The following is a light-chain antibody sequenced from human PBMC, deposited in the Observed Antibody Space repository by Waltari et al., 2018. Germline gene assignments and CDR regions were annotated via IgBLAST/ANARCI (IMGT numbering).Light chain of an antibody. CDR2: TSS. CDR1: QTISSW. V-gene: IGKV1-5*03. Sequence: DIQMTQSPSTLSTSIGDRVTITCRASQTISSWLAWYQQKPGKAPKLLINTSSSLESGVPSWFSGSGSGTEFTLTISSLQPDDFATYYCQQYDRLPVTFGQGTKLEIK. CDR3: QQYDRLPVT. J-gene: IGKJ2*01.